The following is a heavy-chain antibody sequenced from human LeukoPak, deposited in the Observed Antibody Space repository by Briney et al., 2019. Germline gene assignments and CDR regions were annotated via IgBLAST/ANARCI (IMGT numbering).Heavy chain of an antibody. D-gene: IGHD2-15*01. V-gene: IGHV3-15*01. CDR2: IKSKIDGGTI. CDR1: GFTFSDAW. Sequence: GASLRLSCVVSGFTFSDAWMSWVRQAPGKGLEWVGRIKSKIDGGTIDYAAPVKGRFTISRDDSRNTLYLQMNSLKNEDTAVYYCTTRRQDGWWGQGTLVTVSS. CDR3: TTRRQDGW. J-gene: IGHJ4*02.